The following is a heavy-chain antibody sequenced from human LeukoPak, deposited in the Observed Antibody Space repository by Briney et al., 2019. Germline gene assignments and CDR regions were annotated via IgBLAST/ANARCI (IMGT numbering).Heavy chain of an antibody. V-gene: IGHV1-2*02. CDR1: GYTFTGYY. D-gene: IGHD3-3*01. CDR2: INPNSGGT. Sequence: ASVKVSCKASGYTFTGYYMHWVRQAPGQGLEWMGWINPNSGGTNYAQKFQGRVTMTRDTSISTAYMELSRLRSDDTAVYYCARDNRPIFGVANFDYWGQGTLVTVSS. J-gene: IGHJ4*02. CDR3: ARDNRPIFGVANFDY.